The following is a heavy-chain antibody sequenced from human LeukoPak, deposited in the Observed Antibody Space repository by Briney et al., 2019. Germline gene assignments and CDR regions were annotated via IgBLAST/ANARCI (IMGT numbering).Heavy chain of an antibody. D-gene: IGHD1-26*01. CDR3: ARALLGARYFDY. CDR1: GGSISSSSYY. V-gene: IGHV4-39*01. J-gene: IGHJ4*02. Sequence: SETLSLTCTVSGGSISSSSYYWGWIRQPPGKGLEWIGSIYYSGSTYYNPSLKSRVTISVDTSKNQFSLKLSSVTAADTAVYYCARALLGARYFDYWGQGTLVTVSS. CDR2: IYYSGST.